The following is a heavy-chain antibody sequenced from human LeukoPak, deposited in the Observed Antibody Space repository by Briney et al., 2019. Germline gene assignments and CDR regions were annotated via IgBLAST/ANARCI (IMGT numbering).Heavy chain of an antibody. Sequence: ASVKVSCKASGYTCTSYYMHWVRHAPGQGLEWMGIINPSGGSTSYAQKFQGRVTMTRDTSTSTVYMELSSLRSEDKAVYYCARGAGTTAWYFDLWGRGTLVTVSS. CDR2: INPSGGST. J-gene: IGHJ2*01. CDR3: ARGAGTTAWYFDL. D-gene: IGHD1-1*01. V-gene: IGHV1-46*01. CDR1: GYTCTSYY.